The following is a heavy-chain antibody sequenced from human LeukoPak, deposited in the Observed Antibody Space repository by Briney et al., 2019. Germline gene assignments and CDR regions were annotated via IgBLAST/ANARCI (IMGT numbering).Heavy chain of an antibody. Sequence: GGSLRLSCAASGFTFSNYWMHWVRQAPGKGLVWVSRINGDGSSTTYADSVKGRFTISRDNAKNTLCLQMNSLRAEDTAVYYCARDVQAGPGYWGQGSLVTVSS. V-gene: IGHV3-74*01. CDR3: ARDVQAGPGY. CDR1: GFTFSNYW. CDR2: INGDGSST. D-gene: IGHD6-19*01. J-gene: IGHJ4*02.